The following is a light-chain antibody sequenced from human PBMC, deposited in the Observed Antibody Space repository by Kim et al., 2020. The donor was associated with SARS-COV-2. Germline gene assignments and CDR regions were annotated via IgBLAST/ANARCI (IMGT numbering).Light chain of an antibody. CDR2: QDS. J-gene: IGLJ2*01. CDR3: QAWDSSTAV. V-gene: IGLV3-1*01. Sequence: SYELTQPPSVSVSPGQTASITCSGDKLGDKYACXYQQEPGQSPVLVIYQDSKRPSGIPERFSGSNSGNTATLTISGTQAMDEADYYCQAWDSSTAVFGGG. CDR1: KLGDKY.